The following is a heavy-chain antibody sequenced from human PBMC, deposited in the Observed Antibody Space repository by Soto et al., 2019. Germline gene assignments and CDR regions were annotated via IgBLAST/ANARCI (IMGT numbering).Heavy chain of an antibody. CDR3: ARHRILERVFDV. D-gene: IGHD3-3*02. CDR2: IYYRGST. CDR1: GGSIRSTNFY. J-gene: IGHJ4*02. V-gene: IGHV4-39*01. Sequence: SEPLSLTCTVSGGSIRSTNFYWGWILQPQGKGLEWIGNIYYRGSTYSNPSLKSRVTISVDTSKPHFSLNLNSVTAADTAVYYCARHRILERVFDVWGQGNRVTVCS.